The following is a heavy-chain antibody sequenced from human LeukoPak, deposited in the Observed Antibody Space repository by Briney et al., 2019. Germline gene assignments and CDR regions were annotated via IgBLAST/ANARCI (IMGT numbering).Heavy chain of an antibody. D-gene: IGHD3-3*01. CDR3: ARGITIFRVVTTYYYYYYMDV. CDR1: GGSISSYY. V-gene: IGHV4-59*01. Sequence: SETLSLTCTVSGGSISSYYWSWIRQPPGKGLEWIGYIYYSGSTNYNPSLKSRGTISVDTSKNQFSLKLSSVTAADTAVYYCARGITIFRVVTTYYYYYYMDVWGKGTTVTVSS. J-gene: IGHJ6*03. CDR2: IYYSGST.